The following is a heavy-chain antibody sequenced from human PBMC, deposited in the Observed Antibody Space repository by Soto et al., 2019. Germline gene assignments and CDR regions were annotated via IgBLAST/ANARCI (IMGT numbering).Heavy chain of an antibody. V-gene: IGHV4-39*01. CDR3: AISSLTGLPRNYYYYYGMDV. CDR1: GGSISSSSYY. Sequence: SETLSHTCTVSGGSISSSSYYRGWIRQTPGKGLEGIGSIYYSGSTYYNPSLKSRVTISVDTSKNQSSLKLSSVTAADTAVYYCAISSLTGLPRNYYYYYGMDVLGQGTTVTVSS. J-gene: IGHJ6*02. D-gene: IGHD1-1*01. CDR2: IYYSGST.